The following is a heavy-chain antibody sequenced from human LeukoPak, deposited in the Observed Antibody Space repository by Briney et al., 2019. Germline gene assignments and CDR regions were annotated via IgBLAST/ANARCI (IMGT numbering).Heavy chain of an antibody. CDR1: GYTFTSYG. D-gene: IGHD3-10*01. J-gene: IGHJ4*02. CDR3: ARLHRSGRRGYYFDC. V-gene: IGHV1-18*01. Sequence: GASVKVSCKPSGYTFTSYGISWVRQAPAQGLEWMGWISAYNGNTNYAQKLQGRVTMTTDTSTSTAYMELRSLRSDDTAVYYCARLHRSGRRGYYFDCWGQGTLVTVSS. CDR2: ISAYNGNT.